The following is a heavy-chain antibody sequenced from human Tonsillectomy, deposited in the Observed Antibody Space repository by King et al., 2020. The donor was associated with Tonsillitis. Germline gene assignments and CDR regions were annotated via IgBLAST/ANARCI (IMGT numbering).Heavy chain of an antibody. V-gene: IGHV2-70*11. Sequence: VTLKESGPALVKPTQTLTLTCTFSGFSLRTSGMCVSWIRQPPGKALEWLARIDWDDDKYYRTSLKTRLTISKDTSKNQVVLIITNMDPVDTATYYCARTRISGTAGWFDPWGQGTLVTVSS. D-gene: IGHD1-20*01. CDR3: ARTRISGTAGWFDP. J-gene: IGHJ5*02. CDR2: IDWDDDK. CDR1: GFSLRTSGMC.